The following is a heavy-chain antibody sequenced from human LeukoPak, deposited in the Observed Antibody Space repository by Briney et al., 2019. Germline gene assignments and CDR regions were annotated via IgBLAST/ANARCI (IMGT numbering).Heavy chain of an antibody. Sequence: ASVKVSCKASGYTFTGYHIHWVRQAPGQGLEWMGRINPNSGDTNYAQKLQGRVTMTRDTSISTAYMELSRLRSDDTAVYYCARDYCSSTSCLFDYWGQGTLVTVSS. CDR2: INPNSGDT. J-gene: IGHJ4*02. CDR1: GYTFTGYH. CDR3: ARDYCSSTSCLFDY. V-gene: IGHV1-2*06. D-gene: IGHD2-2*01.